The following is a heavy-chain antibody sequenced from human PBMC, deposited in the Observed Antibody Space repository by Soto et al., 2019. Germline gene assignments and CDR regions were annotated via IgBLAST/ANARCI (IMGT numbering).Heavy chain of an antibody. D-gene: IGHD2-2*01. J-gene: IGHJ6*02. CDR1: GGTFSSYT. V-gene: IGHV1-69*02. Sequence: QVQLVQSGAEVKKPGSSVKVSCKASGGTFSSYTISWVRQAPGQGLEWMGRIIPILGIANYAQKFQGRVTITADKATSTADMELSSLRSEDTAVYYCARMLVVVPATLHGMDVWGQGTTVTVSS. CDR3: ARMLVVVPATLHGMDV. CDR2: IIPILGIA.